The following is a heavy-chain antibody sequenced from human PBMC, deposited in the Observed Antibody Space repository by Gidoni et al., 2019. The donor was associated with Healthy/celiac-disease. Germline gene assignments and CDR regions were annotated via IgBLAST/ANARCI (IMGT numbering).Heavy chain of an antibody. J-gene: IGHJ6*02. CDR3: AILLGGYYDFYMDV. D-gene: IGHD3-3*01. CDR2: ISSSSSII. V-gene: IGHV3-48*01. Sequence: EVQLVVSGGGLVQPGGSLSLSCAASGFPFSSYSMNWVRQAPGKGLEWVSYISSSSSIISYVDSVRGRFTISRDNAENSLYLQMNSLRAEDKAVYYCAILLGGYYDFYMDVWGQGTTVTVSS. CDR1: GFPFSSYS.